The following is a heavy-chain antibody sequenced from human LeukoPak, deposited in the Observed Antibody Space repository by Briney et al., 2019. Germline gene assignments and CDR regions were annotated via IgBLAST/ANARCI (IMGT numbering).Heavy chain of an antibody. J-gene: IGHJ4*02. CDR1: GFTFSSYS. CDR3: ARDARYCGGDCYSDY. Sequence: GGSLRLSCAASGFTFSSYSMNWVRRAPGKGLEWVSYISSSSTIYYADSVKGRFTISRDNAKNSLYLQMNSLRDEDTAVYYCARDARYCGGDCYSDYWGQGTLVTVSS. CDR2: ISSSSTI. D-gene: IGHD2-21*02. V-gene: IGHV3-48*02.